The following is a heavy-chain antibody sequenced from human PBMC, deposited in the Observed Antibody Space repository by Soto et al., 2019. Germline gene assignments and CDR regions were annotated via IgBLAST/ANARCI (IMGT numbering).Heavy chain of an antibody. D-gene: IGHD1-1*01. CDR1: GXXXSSYA. CDR2: ISGSGGNT. V-gene: IGHV3-23*01. CDR3: AKEELERQGSGFDY. Sequence: EVQLLESGGGLVQPGGSLRLSXAXSGXXXSSYAMSWVRQAPGKGLEWVSAISGSGGNTYYADSVKGRFTISRDNSKNTLYLQMNSLRAEDTAVYYCAKEELERQGSGFDYWGQGTLVTVSS. J-gene: IGHJ4*02.